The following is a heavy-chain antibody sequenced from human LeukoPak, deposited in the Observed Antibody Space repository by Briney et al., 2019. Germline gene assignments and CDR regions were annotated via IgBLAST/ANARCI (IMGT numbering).Heavy chain of an antibody. Sequence: SETLSLTCAVYGGSFSGYYWSWIRQPPGKGLEWIGEINHSGSTNYNPSLKSRVTISVDTSKNQFSLKLSSVTAADTAVYYCARVAIPRYYYYYGMDVWSQGTTVTVSS. D-gene: IGHD2-21*01. CDR3: ARVAIPRYYYYYGMDV. CDR2: INHSGST. CDR1: GGSFSGYY. J-gene: IGHJ6*02. V-gene: IGHV4-34*01.